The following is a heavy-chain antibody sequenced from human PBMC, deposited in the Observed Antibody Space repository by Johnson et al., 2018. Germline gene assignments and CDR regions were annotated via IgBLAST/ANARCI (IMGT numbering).Heavy chain of an antibody. J-gene: IGHJ6*03. D-gene: IGHD3-22*01. CDR3: AKEVGFHTRGYSYYMDV. CDR2: IGTAGAT. CDR1: GFTFSSYD. V-gene: IGHV3-13*01. Sequence: VQLVESGGGLVQPGGSLRLSCAASGFTFSSYDMHWVRQATGKGLEWVSAIGTAGATYYTDSVKGRSTISRDNSKNTLYLQGNSLRADDTVFYFCAKEVGFHTRGYSYYMDVWGKGTTVTVAS.